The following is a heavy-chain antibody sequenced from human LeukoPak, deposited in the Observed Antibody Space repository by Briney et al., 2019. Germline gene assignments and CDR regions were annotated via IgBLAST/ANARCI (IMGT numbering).Heavy chain of an antibody. J-gene: IGHJ5*02. CDR1: GFTFSSYG. CDR2: ISYDGNNE. Sequence: PGRSLRLSCAASGFTFSSYGMHWVRQAPGKGLEWVAFISYDGNNEYYADSVKGRFTISRDNSKNTLYLQTNSLRVEDTAVYYCARDRSSGRTTWFDPWGQGTLVTVSS. V-gene: IGHV3-30*03. D-gene: IGHD6-19*01. CDR3: ARDRSSGRTTWFDP.